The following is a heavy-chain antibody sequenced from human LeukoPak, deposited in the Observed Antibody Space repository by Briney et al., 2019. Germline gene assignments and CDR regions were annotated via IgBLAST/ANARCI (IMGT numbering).Heavy chain of an antibody. CDR2: ISGSGGST. D-gene: IGHD3-10*01. CDR3: AEDDRGSIWFGELLTFLDY. Sequence: PGGSLRLSCAASGFTFSSYAMNWVRQAPGKGLEWVSAISGSGGSTYYADSVKGRFTISRDNSKNTLYLQMNSLRAEDTAVYYCAEDDRGSIWFGELLTFLDYWGQGTLVTVSS. J-gene: IGHJ4*02. V-gene: IGHV3-23*01. CDR1: GFTFSSYA.